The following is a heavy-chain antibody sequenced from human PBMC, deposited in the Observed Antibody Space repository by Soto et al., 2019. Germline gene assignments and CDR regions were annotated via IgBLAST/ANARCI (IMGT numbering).Heavy chain of an antibody. Sequence: PGGSLRLSCVASGFTFSRHGFSWVRQAPGKGLEWVSTINPSGDSTFYADSVKGRFTISRDNSKNTVYLQMNSLSVGDTAVYLCAKVDVSTAGSFDYWGQGALVTVSS. V-gene: IGHV3-23*01. D-gene: IGHD6-13*01. CDR3: AKVDVSTAGSFDY. CDR1: GFTFSRHG. CDR2: INPSGDST. J-gene: IGHJ4*02.